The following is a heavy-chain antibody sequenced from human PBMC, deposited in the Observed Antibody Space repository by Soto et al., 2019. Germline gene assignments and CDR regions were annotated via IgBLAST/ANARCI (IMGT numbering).Heavy chain of an antibody. CDR2: ISYDGSNK. D-gene: IGHD3-3*01. CDR1: GFTFSSYG. V-gene: IGHV3-30*18. CDR3: AKDGLYDFWSGYYDGMDV. Sequence: QVQLVESGEGVVQPGRSLRLSCAASGFTFSSYGMHWVRQAPGKGLEWVAVISYDGSNKYYADSVKGRFTISRDNSKNTLYLQMNSLRAEDTAVYYCAKDGLYDFWSGYYDGMDVWGQGTTVTVSS. J-gene: IGHJ6*02.